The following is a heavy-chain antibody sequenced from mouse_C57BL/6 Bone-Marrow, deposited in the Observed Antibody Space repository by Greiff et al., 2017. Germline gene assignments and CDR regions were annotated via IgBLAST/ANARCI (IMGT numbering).Heavy chain of an antibody. CDR2: LDPENGDT. Sequence: VQLQQSGAELVRPGASVKLSCTASGFNIKDDYMHWVKQRPEQGLEWIGWLDPENGDTEYASKFQGKATLTADTSSITAYMQLSSLTSADTAVSYCNTWYYGVWFAYWGQGTLVTVSA. J-gene: IGHJ3*01. D-gene: IGHD1-1*01. CDR1: GFNIKDDY. V-gene: IGHV14-4*01. CDR3: NTWYYGVWFAY.